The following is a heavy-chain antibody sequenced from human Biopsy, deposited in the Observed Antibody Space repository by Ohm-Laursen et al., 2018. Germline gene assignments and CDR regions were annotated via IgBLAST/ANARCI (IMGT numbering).Heavy chain of an antibody. CDR3: ARRGSGGRSFDH. CDR1: GGSISSFY. V-gene: IGHV4-59*08. CDR2: ISDSGST. Sequence: SETLSLTCAVSGGSISSFYWTWIRQPPGKGPEWIGGISDSGSTNYKPSLKSRVIISVDTSKNQFSLNLSSVTAAGTAVYYCARRGSGGRSFDHWGQGTLVTVSS. J-gene: IGHJ4*02. D-gene: IGHD2-15*01.